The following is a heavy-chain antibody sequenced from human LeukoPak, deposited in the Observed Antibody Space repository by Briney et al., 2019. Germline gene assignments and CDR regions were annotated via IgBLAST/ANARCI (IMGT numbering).Heavy chain of an antibody. CDR3: ARMIEMATISYFDY. V-gene: IGHV3-48*03. Sequence: GGSLRLSCAASGFTFSSYEMNWVRQAPGKGLEWVSYISSSDSTIYYADSVKGRFTISRDNAKNSLYLQMNSLRAGDTAVYYCARMIEMATISYFDYWGQGTLVTVSS. CDR1: GFTFSSYE. J-gene: IGHJ4*02. CDR2: ISSSDSTI. D-gene: IGHD5-24*01.